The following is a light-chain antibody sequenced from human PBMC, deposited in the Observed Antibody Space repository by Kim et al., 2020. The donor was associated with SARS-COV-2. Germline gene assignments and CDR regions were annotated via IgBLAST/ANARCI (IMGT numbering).Light chain of an antibody. J-gene: IGKJ4*01. Sequence: LSLSTGERATLSCRASQSVGSYLAWYQQKPGQAPRLIMYDASSRAPGIPARFSGSGSVTDFTLTIYSLEPEDAAVYYCQQRTTWLTFGGGTRVEI. V-gene: IGKV3-11*01. CDR3: QQRTTWLT. CDR1: QSVGSY. CDR2: DAS.